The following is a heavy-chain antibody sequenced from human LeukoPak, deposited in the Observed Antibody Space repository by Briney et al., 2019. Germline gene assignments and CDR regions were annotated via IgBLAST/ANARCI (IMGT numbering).Heavy chain of an antibody. V-gene: IGHV3-30*02. D-gene: IGHD6-19*01. CDR2: IRYDGSNK. CDR1: GVTFSSYC. CDR3: AKDRGSGWYHFDY. J-gene: IGHJ4*02. Sequence: GGSLRLSCAASGVTFSSYCMHWVRQAPGKGLEWVAFIRYDGSNKYYADSVKGRFTIFRDNSKNTLYLQMNSLGAEDTAVYYCAKDRGSGWYHFDYWGQGTLVTVSS.